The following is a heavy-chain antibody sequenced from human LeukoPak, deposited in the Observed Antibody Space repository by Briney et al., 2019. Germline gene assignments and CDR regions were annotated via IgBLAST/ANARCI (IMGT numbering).Heavy chain of an antibody. J-gene: IGHJ4*02. CDR3: ARARIAAPLLDY. CDR1: GFTFSNYE. V-gene: IGHV3-48*03. CDR2: ISDNGKAK. D-gene: IGHD6-13*01. Sequence: PGGSLRLSCAASGFTFSNYEMNWVRQIPGKGLEWVSFISDNGKAKSYVDSVRGRFIISRDNAKTSLFLQMSSLRVEDTAVYYCARARIAAPLLDYWGQGTLVTVSS.